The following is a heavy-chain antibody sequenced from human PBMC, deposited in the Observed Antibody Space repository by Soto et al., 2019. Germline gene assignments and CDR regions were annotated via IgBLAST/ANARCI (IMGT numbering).Heavy chain of an antibody. CDR3: SQSPGPSYYYYMDV. Sequence: GGSLRLSCAASGFSFSSYAMTWVRQAPGKGLEWVSAISGSGASTYYADSVEGRFTISRDKSKNTLSLQMNSLRAEDTAVYYCSQSPGPSYYYYMDVWGKGTTVTVSS. CDR1: GFSFSSYA. J-gene: IGHJ6*03. V-gene: IGHV3-23*01. CDR2: ISGSGAST.